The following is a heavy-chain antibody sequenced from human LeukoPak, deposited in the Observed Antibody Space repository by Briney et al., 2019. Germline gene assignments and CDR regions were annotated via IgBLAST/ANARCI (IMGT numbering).Heavy chain of an antibody. D-gene: IGHD3-16*02. Sequence: GGSLRLSCAASGFTLSTYAMSWVRQAPGKGLEWVSSSGSGGSTYYADSVKGRFTISRDNSKNTLYLQMNSLRAEDTAVYYCAVWGGYRVLSYWGQGTLVTVSS. V-gene: IGHV3-23*01. J-gene: IGHJ4*02. CDR2: SGSGGST. CDR3: AVWGGYRVLSY. CDR1: GFTLSTYA.